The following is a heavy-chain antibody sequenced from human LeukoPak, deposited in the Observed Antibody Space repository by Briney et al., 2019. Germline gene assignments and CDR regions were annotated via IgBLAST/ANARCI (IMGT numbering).Heavy chain of an antibody. Sequence: GGSLRLSCAASGFTFSSYAMSWVRQAPGKGLEWVSSMNGSGGSTYYADSVKGRFTISRDDSKYTLYLQMNSLRAEDTAVYYCARVRYGELDVWGQGTTVTVSS. CDR3: ARVRYGELDV. V-gene: IGHV3-23*01. D-gene: IGHD4-17*01. CDR1: GFTFSSYA. CDR2: MNGSGGST. J-gene: IGHJ6*02.